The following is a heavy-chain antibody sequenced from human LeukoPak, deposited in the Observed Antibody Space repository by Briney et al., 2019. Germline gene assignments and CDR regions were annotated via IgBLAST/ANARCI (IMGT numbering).Heavy chain of an antibody. CDR1: GFTFSSYG. V-gene: IGHV3-30*02. CDR2: IRYDGSNK. CDR3: AKEGPIAARSFDY. J-gene: IGHJ4*02. D-gene: IGHD6-6*01. Sequence: PGGSLRLSCAASGFTFSSYGMHWVRQAPGKGLEWVAFIRYDGSNKYYADSVKGRFTISRDNSENTLYLQMNSLRAEDTAVYYCAKEGPIAARSFDYWGQGTLVTVSS.